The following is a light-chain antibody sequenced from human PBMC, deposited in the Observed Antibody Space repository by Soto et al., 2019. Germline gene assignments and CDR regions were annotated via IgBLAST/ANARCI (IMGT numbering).Light chain of an antibody. J-gene: IGLJ2*01. Sequence: QSALTQPPSASGSPGQSVTISCTGTISDVDHYNYVSWYQQHPGKAPKLMIDEVTKRPSGVPDRFSGSKSGNTASLTVSGLQAEDEADYYCSSYAGSNTHVVFGGGTKLTVL. CDR1: ISDVDHYNY. V-gene: IGLV2-8*01. CDR2: EVT. CDR3: SSYAGSNTHVV.